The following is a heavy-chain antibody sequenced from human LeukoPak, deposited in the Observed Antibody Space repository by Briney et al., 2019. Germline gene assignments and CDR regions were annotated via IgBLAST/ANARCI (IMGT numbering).Heavy chain of an antibody. CDR1: GFTFSSYW. V-gene: IGHV3-74*01. D-gene: IGHD1-7*01. CDR2: INSDGGST. Sequence: PGGSLRLSCAASGFTFSSYWMHWVRQAPGKGLVWFSRINSDGGSTSYADSVKGRFTISRDNAKNTLYLQMNSLRAEDTAVYYCARVSGLYNWNYIEYWGQGMLVTVSS. J-gene: IGHJ4*01. CDR3: ARVSGLYNWNYIEY.